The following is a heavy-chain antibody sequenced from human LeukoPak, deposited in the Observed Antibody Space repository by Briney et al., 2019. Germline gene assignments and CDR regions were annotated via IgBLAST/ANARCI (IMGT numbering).Heavy chain of an antibody. J-gene: IGHJ4*02. D-gene: IGHD6-6*01. V-gene: IGHV4-59*01. CDR2: ISYSGST. CDR3: ARGGSRSYTSSTLDY. Sequence: SETLSLTCSVSGGSINVYYWNWIRQSPGKGLEWVGSISYSGSTNYNPSLKSRVTISMDTSKNRFSLKVSSVIPADTAMYYCARGGSRSYTSSTLDYWGQGTLVTVSS. CDR1: GGSINVYY.